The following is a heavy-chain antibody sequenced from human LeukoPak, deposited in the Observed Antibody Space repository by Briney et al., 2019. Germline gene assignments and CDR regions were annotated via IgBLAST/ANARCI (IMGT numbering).Heavy chain of an antibody. J-gene: IGHJ4*02. CDR3: ARQGEYGGYYFDY. CDR2: IYPGDSDT. D-gene: IGHD3-16*01. Sequence: GESLKISCKGSGYSFTSYWIGWVRQLPGKGLEWMGIIYPGDSDTRYSPPFQGQVTISADKSISTAYLQWSSLKASDTAMYYCARQGEYGGYYFDYWGQGTLVTVSS. CDR1: GYSFTSYW. V-gene: IGHV5-51*01.